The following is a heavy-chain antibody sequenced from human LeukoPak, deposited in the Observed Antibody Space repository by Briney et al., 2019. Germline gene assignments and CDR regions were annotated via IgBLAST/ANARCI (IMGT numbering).Heavy chain of an antibody. CDR2: IKLDGSEK. D-gene: IGHD3-3*01. CDR1: GFTFGKYW. V-gene: IGHV3-7*03. CDR3: ARDQYDTWSQRGNFDS. Sequence: GGSLRLSCVASGFTFGKYWMSWVRQAPGKGLEWVANIKLDGSEKNYVDSVKGRFTISRDNTKNSLYLQMNSLRAEDTAVFYCARDQYDTWSQRGNFDSWGQGTLVIVSS. J-gene: IGHJ4*02.